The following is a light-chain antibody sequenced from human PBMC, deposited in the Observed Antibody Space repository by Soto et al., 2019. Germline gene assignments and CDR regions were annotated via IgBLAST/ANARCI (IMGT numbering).Light chain of an antibody. V-gene: IGKV3-15*01. CDR2: GAS. J-gene: IGKJ1*01. CDR1: QSVSSN. CDR3: QQYNNWPPWT. Sequence: EIVMTQSPATLSVSPGERATLSCRASQSVSSNLAWYQQKPGQAPRLLIYGASTRATGIPARFSGSGSGTEFTLPISSLQSEDFAVYYGQQYNNWPPWTFGQGTKVDIK.